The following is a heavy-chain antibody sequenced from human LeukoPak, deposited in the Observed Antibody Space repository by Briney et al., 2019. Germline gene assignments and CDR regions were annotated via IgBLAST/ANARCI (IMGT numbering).Heavy chain of an antibody. V-gene: IGHV4-38-2*01. Sequence: SETLSLTRAVSGYSISSGYYWGWIRQPPGKGLEWIGSIYHSGSTYYNPSLKSRVTISVDTSKNQFSLKLSSVTAADTAVYYCARALRLSGWYPWFDPWGQGTLVTVSS. CDR3: ARALRLSGWYPWFDP. D-gene: IGHD6-19*01. CDR1: GYSISSGYY. J-gene: IGHJ5*02. CDR2: IYHSGST.